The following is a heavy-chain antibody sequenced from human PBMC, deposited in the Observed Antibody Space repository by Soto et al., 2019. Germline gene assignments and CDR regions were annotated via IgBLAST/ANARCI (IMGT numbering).Heavy chain of an antibody. CDR2: INTDGGSS. J-gene: IGHJ3*02. CDR1: GFTFSGHW. V-gene: IGHV3-74*03. Sequence: EVQLVESGGDSVQPGGSLRLSCAASGFTFSGHWMHWVRQVPGKGLEWVSRINTDGGSSAYADSVKGRFTISRGNAKNTRYLQMNGLRAEDTAVYYCAREAGYCSRTSCYRRAFDTWGQGTTVTVSS. D-gene: IGHD2-2*01. CDR3: AREAGYCSRTSCYRRAFDT.